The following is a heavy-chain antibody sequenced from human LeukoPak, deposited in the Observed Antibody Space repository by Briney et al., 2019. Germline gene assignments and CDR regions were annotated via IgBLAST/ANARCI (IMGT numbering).Heavy chain of an antibody. Sequence: PGGSLRLSCVASGFTLKTYWMSWVRQAPGKGLEWVANINQDGSEKYYVDSVKGRFTISRDNAKNSLYLQMNSLRAEDTAVYYCARDKAAPDYWGQGTLVTVSS. CDR1: GFTLKTYW. J-gene: IGHJ4*02. V-gene: IGHV3-7*01. CDR3: ARDKAAPDY. D-gene: IGHD6-6*01. CDR2: INQDGSEK.